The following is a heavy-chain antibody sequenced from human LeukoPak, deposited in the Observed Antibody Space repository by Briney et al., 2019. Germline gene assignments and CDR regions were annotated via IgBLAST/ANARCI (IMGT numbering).Heavy chain of an antibody. J-gene: IGHJ5*02. CDR1: GGTFSSYA. CDR2: IIPIFGTA. V-gene: IGHV1-69*05. CDR3: ASSQLGNFNWFDP. D-gene: IGHD7-27*01. Sequence: SVKVSCKASGGTFSSYAIGWVRQAPGQGLEWMGGIIPIFGTANYAQKFQGRVTITTDESTSTAYMELSSLRSEDTAVYYCASSQLGNFNWFDPWGQGTLVTVSS.